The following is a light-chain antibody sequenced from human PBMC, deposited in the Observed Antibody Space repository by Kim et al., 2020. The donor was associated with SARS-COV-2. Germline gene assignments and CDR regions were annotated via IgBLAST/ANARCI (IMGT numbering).Light chain of an antibody. J-gene: IGKJ1*01. V-gene: IGKV3-20*01. CDR2: GAS. CDR3: QQYGSSPRT. Sequence: PGERATLSCRASQSVGSSYLAWYQQKFGQAPRLLIYGASSKATGIPDRFSGSGSGTDFTLTISRLEPEDFAVYYCQQYGSSPRTFGQGTKVDIK. CDR1: QSVGSSY.